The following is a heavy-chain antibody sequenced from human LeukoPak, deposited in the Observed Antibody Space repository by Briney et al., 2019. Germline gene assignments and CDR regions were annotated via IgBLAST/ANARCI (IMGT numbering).Heavy chain of an antibody. CDR1: GGSFSGYY. J-gene: IGHJ5*02. CDR3: ARPRGVYDFWSGYP. Sequence: SETLSLTCAVYGGSFSGYYWSWIRQPPGKGLEWIGEINHSGSTNYNPSLKSRVTISVDTSKNQFSLKLSSVTAADTAVYYCARPRGVYDFWSGYPWGQGTLVTVSS. CDR2: INHSGST. V-gene: IGHV4-34*01. D-gene: IGHD3-3*01.